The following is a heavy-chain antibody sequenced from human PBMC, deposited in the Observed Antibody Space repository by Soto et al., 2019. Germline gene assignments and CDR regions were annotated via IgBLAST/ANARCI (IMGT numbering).Heavy chain of an antibody. J-gene: IGHJ4*02. D-gene: IGHD5-18*01. Sequence: ASVKVSCKASGYTFTGYYMHWVRQAPGQGLEWMGWINPNSGGTNYAQKFQGWVTMTRDTSISTAYMELSRLRSDGTAVYYCARSDGDTAMVLYYWGQGTLVTVSS. CDR2: INPNSGGT. CDR3: ARSDGDTAMVLYY. V-gene: IGHV1-2*04. CDR1: GYTFTGYY.